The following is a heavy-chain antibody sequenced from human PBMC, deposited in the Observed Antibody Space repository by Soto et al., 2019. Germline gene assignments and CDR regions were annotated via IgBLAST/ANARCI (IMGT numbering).Heavy chain of an antibody. V-gene: IGHV4-4*02. CDR1: SGSISSSNW. CDR2: IYHSGST. Sequence: PSETLSLTFAVSSGSISSSNWWSWVRQPPGKGLEWIGEIYHSGSTNYNPSLKSRVTISVDKSKNQFSLKLSSVTAADTAVYYCARLGYCSGGSCVDYWGQGTLVTVSS. D-gene: IGHD2-15*01. J-gene: IGHJ4*02. CDR3: ARLGYCSGGSCVDY.